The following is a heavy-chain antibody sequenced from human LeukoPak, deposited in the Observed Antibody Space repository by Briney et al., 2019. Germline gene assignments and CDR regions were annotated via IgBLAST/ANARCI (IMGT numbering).Heavy chain of an antibody. D-gene: IGHD2-21*01. CDR3: ARHVGRLWRGWFDP. CDR2: IYPGDSDT. J-gene: IGHJ5*02. CDR1: GYSFTTYW. Sequence: GESLKISCKGSGYSFTTYWIGWVRQMPGKGLEWMGIIYPGDSDTTYSLSFQGQVTISADKSISTAYLQWSSLKASDSAMYYCARHVGRLWRGWFDPWGQGTLVTVSS. V-gene: IGHV5-51*01.